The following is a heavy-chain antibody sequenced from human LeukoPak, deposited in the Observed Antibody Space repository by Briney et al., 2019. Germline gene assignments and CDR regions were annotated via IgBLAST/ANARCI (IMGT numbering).Heavy chain of an antibody. CDR3: ARVVLAVAGSYFDY. J-gene: IGHJ4*02. V-gene: IGHV3-53*01. CDR1: GFTFSSYW. CDR2: IYSGGST. Sequence: GGSLRLSCAASGFTFSSYWMTWVRQAPGKGLEWVSVIYSGGSTYYADSVKGRFTISRDNSKNTLYLQMNSLRAEDTAVYYCARVVLAVAGSYFDYWGQGTLVTVSS. D-gene: IGHD6-19*01.